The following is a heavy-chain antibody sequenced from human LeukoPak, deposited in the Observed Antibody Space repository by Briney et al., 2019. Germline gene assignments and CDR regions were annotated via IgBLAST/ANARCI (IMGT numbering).Heavy chain of an antibody. CDR3: ARVRVSSGSSPWYFDY. CDR1: RGSISSYY. J-gene: IGHJ4*02. V-gene: IGHV4-59*01. Sequence: PSETLSLTCTVSRGSISSYYWSWIRQPPGQGLEWIGYIYYSGSTDYNPSPKTRVNISVDTSKNQFSLKLSSVTAADTAVYYCARVRVSSGSSPWYFDYWGQGPLVTVSS. D-gene: IGHD3-22*01. CDR2: IYYSGST.